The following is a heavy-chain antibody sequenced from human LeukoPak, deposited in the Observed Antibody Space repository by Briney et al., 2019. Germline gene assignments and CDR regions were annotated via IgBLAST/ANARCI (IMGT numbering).Heavy chain of an antibody. CDR3: ARDETTNTDFDY. Sequence: ASVKVSCKASGYTFTSYGISWVRQAPGQGLEWMGWISAYNGNTNYAQKLQGRVTVTTDTSTSTAYMELRSLRSDDTAVYYCARDETTNTDFDYWGQGTLVTVSS. J-gene: IGHJ4*02. D-gene: IGHD1-1*01. CDR1: GYTFTSYG. CDR2: ISAYNGNT. V-gene: IGHV1-18*01.